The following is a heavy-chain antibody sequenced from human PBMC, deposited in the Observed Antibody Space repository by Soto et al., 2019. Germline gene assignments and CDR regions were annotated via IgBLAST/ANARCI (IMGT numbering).Heavy chain of an antibody. CDR2: IIPIFGTT. CDR3: GSVGYCSSTNCLFYYYHYGMDV. Sequence: VKVSCKASGGTFSSHAISWVRQAPGRGLEWMGGIIPIFGTTNYAQNFRARVTITADESTSTAYMELSSLTSEDTAVYYCGSVGYCSSTNCLFYYYHYGMDVWGQGTTVTVSS. CDR1: GGTFSSHA. V-gene: IGHV1-69*13. D-gene: IGHD2-2*03. J-gene: IGHJ6*02.